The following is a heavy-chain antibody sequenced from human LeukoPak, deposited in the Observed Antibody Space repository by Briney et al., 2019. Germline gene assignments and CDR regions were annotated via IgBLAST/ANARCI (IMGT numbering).Heavy chain of an antibody. Sequence: RGSLRLSCAASGFTFSSYWMSWVRQAPGKGLEWVANIKQDGSEKYYVDSVKGRFTISRDNAKNSLYLQMNSLGAEDTAVYYCARVRKTNPDDDFWSGYYYYYGMDVWGQGTTVTVSS. V-gene: IGHV3-7*03. CDR2: IKQDGSEK. D-gene: IGHD3-3*01. CDR1: GFTFSSYW. J-gene: IGHJ6*02. CDR3: ARVRKTNPDDDFWSGYYYYYGMDV.